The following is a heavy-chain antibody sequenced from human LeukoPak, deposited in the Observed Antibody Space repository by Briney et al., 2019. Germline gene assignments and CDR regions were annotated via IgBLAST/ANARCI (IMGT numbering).Heavy chain of an antibody. CDR2: FYSSVNP. J-gene: IGHJ5*02. CDR1: GGSMSSYY. CDR3: ARADPNASGYFYRFNWFDP. D-gene: IGHD3-10*01. Sequence: SETLSLTCTVDGGSMSSYYWNWVRQPPGEGLEWIGNFYSSVNPDYNTSLKSRVTISLDTSKFQFSLRLNSVTAADTAVYYCARADPNASGYFYRFNWFDPWGQGTLVTVSS. V-gene: IGHV4-59*01.